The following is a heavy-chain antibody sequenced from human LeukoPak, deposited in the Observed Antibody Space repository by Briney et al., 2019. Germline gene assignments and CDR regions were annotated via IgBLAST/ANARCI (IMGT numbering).Heavy chain of an antibody. D-gene: IGHD5-18*01. J-gene: IGHJ6*03. CDR3: ARDPRGYSYGYYYYYMDV. CDR2: INPNSGGT. V-gene: IGHV1-2*02. CDR1: GYTFTGYY. Sequence: ASVKVSCKASGYTFTGYYMHWVRQAPGQGLEWMGWINPNSGGTDYAQKFQGRVTMTRDTSISTAYMELSRLRSDDTAVYYCARDPRGYSYGYYYYYMDVWGKGTTVTVSS.